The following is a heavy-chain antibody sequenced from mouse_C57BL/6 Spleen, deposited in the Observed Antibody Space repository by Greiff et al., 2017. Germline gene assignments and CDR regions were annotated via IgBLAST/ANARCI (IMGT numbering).Heavy chain of an antibody. Sequence: EVQLQQSGAELVRPGASVKLSCTASGFNIKDDYMHWVKQRPEQGLEWIGWIDPENGDTEYASKFQGKATITADTSSNTAYLQLSSLTSEDTAVYYCTGYYGPFDDWGQGTTLTVSS. V-gene: IGHV14-4*01. CDR3: TGYYGPFDD. CDR2: IDPENGDT. D-gene: IGHD1-1*01. J-gene: IGHJ2*01. CDR1: GFNIKDDY.